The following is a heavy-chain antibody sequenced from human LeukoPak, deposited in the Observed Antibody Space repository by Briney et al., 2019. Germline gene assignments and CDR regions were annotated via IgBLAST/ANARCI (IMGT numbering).Heavy chain of an antibody. CDR3: ARESVLWFGESWVYYFDH. CDR1: GYTFTGYY. CDR2: INPNSGGT. Sequence: GASVKVSCKASGYTFTGYYMHWVRQAPGQGLEWMGWINPNSGGTNYAQKFQGWVTMTRDTSISTAYMELSRLRSDDTAVYYCARESVLWFGESWVYYFDHWGQGTLVTVSS. J-gene: IGHJ4*02. D-gene: IGHD3-10*01. V-gene: IGHV1-2*04.